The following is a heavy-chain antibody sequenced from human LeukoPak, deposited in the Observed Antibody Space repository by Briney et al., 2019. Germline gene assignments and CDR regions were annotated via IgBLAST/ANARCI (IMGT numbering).Heavy chain of an antibody. CDR1: GGTFSSYA. CDR2: IIPIFGTA. D-gene: IGHD5-24*01. V-gene: IGHV1-69*01. CDR3: ARVSGYNYRGYFDS. J-gene: IGHJ4*02. Sequence: SVKVSCKASGGTFSSYAISWVRQAPGQGLEWMGGIIPIFGTANYAQKFQGRVTITADESTSTAYMELSSLRSEDTAVYYCARVSGYNYRGYFDSWGQGALVTVSS.